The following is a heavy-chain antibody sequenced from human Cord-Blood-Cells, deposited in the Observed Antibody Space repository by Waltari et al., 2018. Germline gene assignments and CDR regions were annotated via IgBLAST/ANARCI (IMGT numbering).Heavy chain of an antibody. CDR3: ARDQSFDGSYDY. V-gene: IGHV4-38-2*02. CDR1: GYSISSGYY. J-gene: IGHJ4*02. Sequence: QVQLQESGPGLVKPSETLSLTCAVSGYSISSGYYWGWIRQPPGKGLEWSGSIYHSGSTYYNPARKSRVTISVDTSKNQFSLKLSSVTAADTAVYYCARDQSFDGSYDYWGQGTLVTVSS. D-gene: IGHD1-26*01. CDR2: IYHSGST.